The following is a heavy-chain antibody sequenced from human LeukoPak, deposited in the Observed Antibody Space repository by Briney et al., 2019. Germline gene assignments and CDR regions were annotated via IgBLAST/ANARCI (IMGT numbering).Heavy chain of an antibody. V-gene: IGHV3-33*01. D-gene: IGHD3-10*01. Sequence: GRSLRLSCAASGFTFRSHGMHWVRQAPGKGLEWVAGIWYDGSNEDYADSVKGRFTISRDNSKNTLYLQMNSLRVEDTAVYYCARDGQNGSPYATDVWGQGTTVTVSS. CDR1: GFTFRSHG. CDR3: ARDGQNGSPYATDV. J-gene: IGHJ6*02. CDR2: IWYDGSNE.